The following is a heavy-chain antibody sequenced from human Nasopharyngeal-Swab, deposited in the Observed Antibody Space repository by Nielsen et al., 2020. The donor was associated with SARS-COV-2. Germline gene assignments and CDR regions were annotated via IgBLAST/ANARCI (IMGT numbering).Heavy chain of an antibody. J-gene: IGHJ4*02. CDR2: ISSSSSTI. Sequence: GESLKISCAASGFTFSSYSMNWVRQAPGKGLGWVSYISSSSSTIYYADSVKGRFTISRDNAKNSLYLQMNSLRAEDTAVYYCARDTGRSKMKLPDYWGQGTLVTVSS. V-gene: IGHV3-48*04. D-gene: IGHD4-17*01. CDR1: GFTFSSYS. CDR3: ARDTGRSKMKLPDY.